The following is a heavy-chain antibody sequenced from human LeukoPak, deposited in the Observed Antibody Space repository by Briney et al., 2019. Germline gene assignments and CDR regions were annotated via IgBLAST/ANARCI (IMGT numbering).Heavy chain of an antibody. V-gene: IGHV3-30*04. CDR2: ISDDGSNT. CDR3: ARVSNNHYYYMDV. D-gene: IGHD1-14*01. Sequence: PGGSLRLSCAASGFSFSVYAMHWVRQAPGKGLDWVAVISDDGSNTYYADSVKGRFTISRDKSKNTLYLQMNSLRAEDTAVYYCARVSNNHYYYMDVWGKGTTVTVSS. CDR1: GFSFSVYA. J-gene: IGHJ6*03.